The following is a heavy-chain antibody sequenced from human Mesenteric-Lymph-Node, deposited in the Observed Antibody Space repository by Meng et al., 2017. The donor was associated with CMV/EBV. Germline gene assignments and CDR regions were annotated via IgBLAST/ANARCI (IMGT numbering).Heavy chain of an antibody. Sequence: GESLKISCEASGFTFSYYAMHWVRQAPGKGLEWVAVIAYDGANEFYADSVKGRFTISRDNSKNTLYLQMDSLRPEDTAVYYCARPRVSYTNWASQGHWGQGTQVTVSS. J-gene: IGHJ4*02. CDR1: GFTFSYYA. V-gene: IGHV3-30-3*01. CDR3: ARPRVSYTNWASQGH. CDR2: IAYDGANE. D-gene: IGHD2-2*02.